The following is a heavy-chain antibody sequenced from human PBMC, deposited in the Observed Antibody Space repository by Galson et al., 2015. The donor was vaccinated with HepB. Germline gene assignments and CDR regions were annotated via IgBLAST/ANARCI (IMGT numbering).Heavy chain of an antibody. D-gene: IGHD3-22*01. J-gene: IGHJ4*02. V-gene: IGHV1-69*10. CDR3: ARDPPRHSRVITPGY. CDR1: GGTFSSYA. Sequence: SVKVSCKASGGTFSSYAISWVRQAPGQGLEWMGGIIPILGIANYAQKFQGRVTITADKSTSTAYMELSSLRSEDTAVYYCARDPPRHSRVITPGYWGQGTLVTVSS. CDR2: IIPILGIA.